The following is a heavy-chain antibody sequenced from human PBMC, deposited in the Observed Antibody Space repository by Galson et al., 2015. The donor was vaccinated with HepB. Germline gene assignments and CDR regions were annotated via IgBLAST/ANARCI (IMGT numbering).Heavy chain of an antibody. CDR2: INTDGSST. D-gene: IGHD3-22*01. Sequence: SLRLSCAASGFTFSSYWMHWVRQAPGKGLVWVSRINTDGSSTNYADSVRGRFTISRDNAKNTLYLQMNSLRADDTAVYYCARRAAGTGGYAPMGYWGQGTLVTVSS. J-gene: IGHJ4*02. CDR1: GFTFSSYW. CDR3: ARRAAGTGGYAPMGY. V-gene: IGHV3-74*01.